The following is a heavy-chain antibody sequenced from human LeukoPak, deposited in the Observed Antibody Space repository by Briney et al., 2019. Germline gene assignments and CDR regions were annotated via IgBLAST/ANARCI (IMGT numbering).Heavy chain of an antibody. CDR2: IRTKPNSYAT. D-gene: IGHD2-2*01. CDR1: GFTFSGSA. V-gene: IGHV3-73*01. Sequence: GGSLRLSCAASGFTFSGSAVHWVRQASGKGLEWVGRIRTKPNSYATSFAASVKGRFTISRDDSKNTAYLQMNSLNTEDTAVYYCAICSGTSCPGDWGQGTLVTVSS. CDR3: AICSGTSCPGD. J-gene: IGHJ4*02.